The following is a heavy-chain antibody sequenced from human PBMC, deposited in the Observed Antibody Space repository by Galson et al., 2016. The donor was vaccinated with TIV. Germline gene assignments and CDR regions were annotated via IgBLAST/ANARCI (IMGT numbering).Heavy chain of an antibody. CDR3: ARGEWPSVPDAMQAFDI. CDR2: IFQTGST. J-gene: IGHJ3*02. Sequence: LSLTCAVSGGSISGGTYSWSWIRQPPGKGLEWIGYIFQTGSTYYNPSLMSLKSRVTISLDISKNQFSLKVKSVTAADTAMYHCARGEWPSVPDAMQAFDIWGQGTMVAVSS. CDR1: GGSISGGTYS. D-gene: IGHD2-2*01. V-gene: IGHV4-30-2*01.